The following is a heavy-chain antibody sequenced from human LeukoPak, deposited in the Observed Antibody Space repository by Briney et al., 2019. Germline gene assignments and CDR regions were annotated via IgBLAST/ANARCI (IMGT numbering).Heavy chain of an antibody. CDR3: ARGPPGGAIAAAGCDY. CDR1: GYSITSGYY. CDR2: INHSGST. Sequence: SETLSLTCNVSGYSITSGYYWSWIRQPPGKGLEWIGEINHSGSTNYNPSLKSRVTISVDTSKNQFSLKLSSVTAADTAVYYCARGPPGGAIAAAGCDYWGQGTLVTVSS. D-gene: IGHD6-13*01. V-gene: IGHV4-34*01. J-gene: IGHJ4*02.